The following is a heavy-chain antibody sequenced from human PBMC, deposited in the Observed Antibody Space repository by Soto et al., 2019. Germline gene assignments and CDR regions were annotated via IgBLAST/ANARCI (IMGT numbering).Heavy chain of an antibody. CDR1: GDFIRNGDYY. V-gene: IGHV4-30-4*08. CDR3: ARDRSGNWFDP. CDR2: IYYSGNT. D-gene: IGHD3-10*01. Sequence: PSETLSLTCTVTGDFIRNGDYYWTWVRQSPGKGLEWIGYIYYSGNTYYNPSHKSRVAMSIDTSKNQFSLRLTSVTAADTAVYYCARDRSGNWFDPWGQGIQVTVSS. J-gene: IGHJ5*02.